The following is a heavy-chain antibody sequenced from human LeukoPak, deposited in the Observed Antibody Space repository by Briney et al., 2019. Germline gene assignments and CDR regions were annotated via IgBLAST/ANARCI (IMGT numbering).Heavy chain of an antibody. CDR3: ARPHWVVVPAALDY. D-gene: IGHD2-2*01. J-gene: IGHJ4*02. Sequence: SETLSLTCTVSGGSISGYYWTWIRQPPGKGLEWIGYMYYNGNTNYNPSLKSRVTISVDPSKNQFSLKLTSVTTADTAVYYCARPHWVVVPAALDYWGQGTLVTVSS. V-gene: IGHV4-59*08. CDR1: GGSISGYY. CDR2: MYYNGNT.